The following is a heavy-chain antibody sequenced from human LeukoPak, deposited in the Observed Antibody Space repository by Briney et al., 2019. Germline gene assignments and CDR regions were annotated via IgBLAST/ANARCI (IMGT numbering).Heavy chain of an antibody. D-gene: IGHD6-13*01. J-gene: IGHJ4*02. V-gene: IGHV4-34*01. CDR3: ATSRSWYVFDY. CDR2: INHSGST. Sequence: SETLSLTCAVYGGSFSGYYWSWIRQPPGKGLEWIGEINHSGSTNYNPSLKSRVTISVDTSKNQFSLKLSSVTAADTAVHYCATSRSWYVFDYWGQGTLVTVSS. CDR1: GGSFSGYY.